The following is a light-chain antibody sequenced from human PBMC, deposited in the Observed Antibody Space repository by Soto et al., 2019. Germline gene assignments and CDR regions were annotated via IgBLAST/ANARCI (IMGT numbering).Light chain of an antibody. V-gene: IGLV2-11*01. Sequence: QSALTQPRSVSGSPGQSVTISCTGTSSDVGGYNFVSWYQQHPGKAPKLMIYDVNYRPSGVPDRFSGSKSGNTASLTISGLQAEDEADYYCCSYAGSYSLVFGGGTKVTVL. CDR1: SSDVGGYNF. J-gene: IGLJ2*01. CDR2: DVN. CDR3: CSYAGSYSLV.